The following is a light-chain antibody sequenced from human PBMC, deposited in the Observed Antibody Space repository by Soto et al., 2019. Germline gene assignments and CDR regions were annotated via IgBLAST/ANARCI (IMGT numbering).Light chain of an antibody. V-gene: IGKV3-20*01. CDR2: GAS. CDR3: QQYGSSPT. CDR1: QSVSSSY. J-gene: IGKJ1*01. Sequence: EIVLTQSPGTLSLSPGERATLSCRASQSVSSSYLAWYQQKPGQALRLLIYGASSRATGIPDRFSGSGSGTDFTLTISRLEPEDFAVYYCQQYGSSPTFGQGTKVEIK.